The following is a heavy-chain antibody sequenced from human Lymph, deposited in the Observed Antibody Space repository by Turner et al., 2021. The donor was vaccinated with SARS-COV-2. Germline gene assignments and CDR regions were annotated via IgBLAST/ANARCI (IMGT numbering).Heavy chain of an antibody. D-gene: IGHD6-19*01. V-gene: IGHV1-24*01. J-gene: IGHJ4*02. CDR3: AIGSSKPQWLDLFWY. CDR1: GSTLTELS. Sequence: QVQLVQSGAEVKKPGASVKVSCKVSGSTLTELSMHWVRQAPGKGLEWMGGFDLEDGETIYAQKFQGRVTMTEDTSTDTPYMELSSLRSDDTAVYYCAIGSSKPQWLDLFWYWGQGTLVTVSS. CDR2: FDLEDGET.